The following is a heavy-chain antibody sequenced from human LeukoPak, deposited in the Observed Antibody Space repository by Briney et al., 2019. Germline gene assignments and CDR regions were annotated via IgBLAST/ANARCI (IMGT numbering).Heavy chain of an antibody. J-gene: IGHJ4*02. CDR2: IKSKADGGTA. D-gene: IGHD1-26*01. CDR1: GFTFSDAW. V-gene: IGHV3-15*01. Sequence: GGSLRLSCAASGFTFSDAWMTWVRQAPGKGLEWVGRIKSKADGGTADYAATVEGRFTVSRDDSKSTLYLQMNGLKTEDTAVYYCTTSGSKAYGFDYWGQGALVTVSS. CDR3: TTSGSKAYGFDY.